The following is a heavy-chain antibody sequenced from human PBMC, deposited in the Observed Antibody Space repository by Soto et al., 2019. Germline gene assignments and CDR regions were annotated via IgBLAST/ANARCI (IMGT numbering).Heavy chain of an antibody. V-gene: IGHV4-4*02. CDR3: ARARIRRPQWVRQTEWFDP. CDR2: IYHSGST. J-gene: IGHJ5*02. CDR1: SGSISSSNW. D-gene: IGHD5-12*01. Sequence: SETLSLTCAVSSGSISSSNWWSWVRQPPGKGLEWIGEIYHSGSTNYNPSLKSRVTISVDTSKNQFSLKLSSVTAADTAVYYCARARIRRPQWVRQTEWFDPWGQGTLVTVSS.